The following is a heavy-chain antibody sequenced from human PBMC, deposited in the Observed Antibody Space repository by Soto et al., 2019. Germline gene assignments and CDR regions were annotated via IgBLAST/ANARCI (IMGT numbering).Heavy chain of an antibody. CDR2: ISAYNGNT. CDR3: ASSSVNFYYYDSSGYYSLSGAFDI. Sequence: APVKVSCKASGYTFTSYGISWVRQAPGQGLEWMGWISAYNGNTNYAQKLQSRVTMTTDTSTSTAYMELRSLRSDDTAVYYCASSSVNFYYYDSSGYYSLSGAFDIWGQGTMVTVSS. D-gene: IGHD3-22*01. V-gene: IGHV1-18*01. CDR1: GYTFTSYG. J-gene: IGHJ3*02.